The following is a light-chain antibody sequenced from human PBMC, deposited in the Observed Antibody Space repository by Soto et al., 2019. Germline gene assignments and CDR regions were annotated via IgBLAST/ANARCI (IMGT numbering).Light chain of an antibody. Sequence: QSVLTQPPSASGSPGQSVTISCTGTSSDVGGYNYVSWYQQHPGKAPKLMIYEVSKRPSGVPDRFSGSKSGTSASLVITGLQADDEADYYCQSNDNGLSGSDVFGTGTKLTVL. CDR3: QSNDNGLSGSDV. CDR2: EVS. J-gene: IGLJ1*01. V-gene: IGLV2-8*01. CDR1: SSDVGGYNY.